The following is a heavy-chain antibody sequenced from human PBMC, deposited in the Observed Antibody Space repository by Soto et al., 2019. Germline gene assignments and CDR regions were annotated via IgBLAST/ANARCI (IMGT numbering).Heavy chain of an antibody. J-gene: IGHJ6*02. D-gene: IGHD5-12*01. Sequence: GGSLRLSCAASGFTFSSYWMHWVRQAPGKGQVWVSRINSDGSSTSYADSVKGRFTISRDNAKNTLYLQMNSLRAEDTAVYYCARAPVATIWVYYYYYGMDVWGQGTTVTVSS. CDR3: ARAPVATIWVYYYYYGMDV. V-gene: IGHV3-74*01. CDR1: GFTFSSYW. CDR2: INSDGSST.